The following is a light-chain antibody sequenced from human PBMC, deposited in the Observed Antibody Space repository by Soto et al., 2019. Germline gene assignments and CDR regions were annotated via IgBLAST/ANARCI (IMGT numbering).Light chain of an antibody. V-gene: IGKV1-39*01. CDR2: TAS. Sequence: DIQMNLSLSSMSASVGDRVTITCRASQTISIFLNWYQHKPGKPPTLLIYTASSLQSGVPSRFSGSGSGTDFTVTISSLQPEEFATYYCQQSYKTPLTFGGGIMVDIK. CDR1: QTISIF. J-gene: IGKJ4*01. CDR3: QQSYKTPLT.